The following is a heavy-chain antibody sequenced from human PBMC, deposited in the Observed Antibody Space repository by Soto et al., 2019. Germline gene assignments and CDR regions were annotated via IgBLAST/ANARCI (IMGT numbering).Heavy chain of an antibody. CDR1: GGTFSSYA. CDR2: IIPIFGTA. D-gene: IGHD3-22*01. Sequence: QVQLVQSGAEVKKPGSSVKVSCKASGGTFSSYAISWVRQAPGQGLEWMGGIIPIFGTANYAQKFQGRVTITADESTSTADMELSSLRSEDTAVYYCASGRSVVVITPDAFDIWGQGTMVTVSS. J-gene: IGHJ3*02. V-gene: IGHV1-69*12. CDR3: ASGRSVVVITPDAFDI.